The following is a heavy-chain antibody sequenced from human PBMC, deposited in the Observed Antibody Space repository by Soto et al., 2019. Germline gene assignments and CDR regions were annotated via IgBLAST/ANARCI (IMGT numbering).Heavy chain of an antibody. CDR3: ANRYCSGGSCHNAYYYGMDV. CDR1: GGSFSGYY. Sequence: SETLSLTCAVYGGSFSGYYWSWIRQPPGKGLEWIGEINHSGSTNYNPSLKSRVTISVDTSKHQFSLKLSSVTAADTAVYYCANRYCSGGSCHNAYYYGMDVWGQGTTVTVSS. CDR2: INHSGST. J-gene: IGHJ6*02. V-gene: IGHV4-34*01. D-gene: IGHD2-15*01.